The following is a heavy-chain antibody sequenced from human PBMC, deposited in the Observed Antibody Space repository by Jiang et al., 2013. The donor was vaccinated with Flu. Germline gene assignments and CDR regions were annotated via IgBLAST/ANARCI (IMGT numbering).Heavy chain of an antibody. Sequence: GPGLVKPSETLSLTCSVSGDSITSDSYYWGWIRQPPGKGLEWIGSVSYSGTTYYNPSLKSGVSISVDTSKNQFSLRLSSVTAADTAVYYCARHIRSYCSGTTCYPYYFDYWGQGTLVTVSS. CDR1: GDSITSDSYY. CDR2: VSYSGTT. CDR3: ARHIRSYCSGTTCYPYYFDY. J-gene: IGHJ4*02. D-gene: IGHD2/OR15-2a*01. V-gene: IGHV4-39*07.